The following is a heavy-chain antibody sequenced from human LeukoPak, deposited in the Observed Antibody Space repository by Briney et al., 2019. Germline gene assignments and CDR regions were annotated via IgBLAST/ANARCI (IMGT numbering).Heavy chain of an antibody. Sequence: GGSLRHSCAASGFTFSSYAMSWVRPAPGKGLEWVSAISGSGGSTYYADSVKGRFTISRGNSKNTLYLQMNSLRAEDTAVYYCAKLPYCGGDCYSEDAFDIWGQGTMVTVSS. D-gene: IGHD2-21*02. J-gene: IGHJ3*02. CDR3: AKLPYCGGDCYSEDAFDI. V-gene: IGHV3-23*01. CDR2: ISGSGGST. CDR1: GFTFSSYA.